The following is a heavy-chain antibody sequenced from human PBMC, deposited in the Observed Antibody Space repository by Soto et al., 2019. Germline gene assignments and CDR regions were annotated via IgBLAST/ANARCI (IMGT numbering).Heavy chain of an antibody. J-gene: IGHJ6*02. CDR1: GYTFTNSG. D-gene: IGHD3-3*01. Sequence: QVQLVQSGAEVKKPGASVKVSCKASGYTFTNSGISWVRQAPGQGLEWMGWISTDNGNTNYAQHLQGRVSMTTDTSTSTAYMDLRSLRSDVTAVYYCARDQGITTFGVYSMYYYGMDVWGQGTTVTVSS. CDR3: ARDQGITTFGVYSMYYYGMDV. CDR2: ISTDNGNT. V-gene: IGHV1-18*01.